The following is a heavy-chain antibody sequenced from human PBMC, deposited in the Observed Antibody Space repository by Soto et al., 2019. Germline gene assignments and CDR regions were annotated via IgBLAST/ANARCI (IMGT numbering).Heavy chain of an antibody. Sequence: PSQTLSLTCAISGDSVSSNSAAWNWIRQSPSRGLEWLGRTYYRSKWNNEYAVSVKSRIIIYPDTSKNQFSLQLNSVTPEDTAVYFCARDAGYTGYDRYFAYWGQGILVTVSS. CDR2: TYYRSKWNN. V-gene: IGHV6-1*01. CDR3: ARDAGYTGYDRYFAY. CDR1: GDSVSSNSAA. D-gene: IGHD5-12*01. J-gene: IGHJ4*02.